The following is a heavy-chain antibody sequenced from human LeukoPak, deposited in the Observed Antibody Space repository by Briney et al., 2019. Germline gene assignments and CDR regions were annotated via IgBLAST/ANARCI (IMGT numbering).Heavy chain of an antibody. CDR2: INSDGSNI. D-gene: IGHD2-15*01. Sequence: GGSLRLSCAASGFTFNTYWMHWVRQAPGKGLVWVSHINSDGSNIRYADFVKGRFTISRDNAENTLYLEMHSLRVEDSGVYYCARDSAECSGGSCYLVNWGQGTLVTVSS. J-gene: IGHJ4*02. CDR1: GFTFNTYW. CDR3: ARDSAECSGGSCYLVN. V-gene: IGHV3-74*01.